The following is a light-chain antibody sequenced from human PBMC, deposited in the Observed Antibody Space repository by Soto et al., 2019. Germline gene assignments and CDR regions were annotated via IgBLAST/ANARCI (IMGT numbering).Light chain of an antibody. V-gene: IGKV1-27*01. CDR1: QGISSY. CDR3: QKYNSAPPL. Sequence: DIQMTQSPSSLSASVGDRVTITCRASQGISSYLAWYQQEPGKVPKLLIYAASTLQSGVPSRFSGSGSGTDFTLTISSLQPEDVETYYCQKYNSAPPLFGGGTKVEIK. CDR2: AAS. J-gene: IGKJ4*01.